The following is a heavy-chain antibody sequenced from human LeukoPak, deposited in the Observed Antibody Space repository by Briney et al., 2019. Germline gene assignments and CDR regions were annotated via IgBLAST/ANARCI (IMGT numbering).Heavy chain of an antibody. V-gene: IGHV4-39*02. CDR3: ARQTTGSFQWTFDS. Sequence: TSETLSLTCTVSGFYIYTGGYYWGWIRRPPGKGLEWIGTTHYSGETFYNPTLKSRVTMSVDTSRNHFSLRLDSVTAADTAVYYCARQTTGSFQWTFDSWGLGTLVTVSS. D-gene: IGHD1-26*01. J-gene: IGHJ4*02. CDR1: GFYIYTGGYY. CDR2: THYSGET.